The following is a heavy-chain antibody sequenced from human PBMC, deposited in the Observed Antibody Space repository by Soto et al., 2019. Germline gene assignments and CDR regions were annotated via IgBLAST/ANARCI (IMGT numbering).Heavy chain of an antibody. D-gene: IGHD2-2*01. CDR2: IIPISVTA. J-gene: IGHJ6*02. CDR3: ARSQGSSTSLEIYYYYYYGMDV. CDR1: GGTFSSYA. Sequence: QVQLVQSGAEVKKPGSSVKVSCKASGGTFSSYAISWVRQAPGQGLEWMGGIIPISVTANYAQKVKGRVTITADDSTSTAYMELSSLRSEDTAVYYCARSQGSSTSLEIYYYYYYGMDVWGQGTTVTVSS. V-gene: IGHV1-69*01.